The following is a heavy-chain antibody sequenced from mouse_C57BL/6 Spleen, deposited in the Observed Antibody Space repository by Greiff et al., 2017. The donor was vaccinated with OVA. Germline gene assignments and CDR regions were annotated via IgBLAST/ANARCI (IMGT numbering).Heavy chain of an antibody. CDR3: ARSAYGDSYYYDY. D-gene: IGHD2-13*01. J-gene: IGHJ2*01. Sequence: EVQLQQSGPELVKPGASVKLSCKASGYTFTDYYMHWVKQSHGQSLEWIGDINPNNGGTSYNQKFKGKATLTVDKSSSTAYMELRSLTSEDSAVYYCARSAYGDSYYYDYWGQGTTLTVSS. CDR2: INPNNGGT. CDR1: GYTFTDYY. V-gene: IGHV1-26*01.